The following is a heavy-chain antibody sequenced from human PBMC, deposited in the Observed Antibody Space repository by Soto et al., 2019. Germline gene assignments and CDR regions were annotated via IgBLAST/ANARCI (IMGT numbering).Heavy chain of an antibody. V-gene: IGHV3-21*01. CDR2: ISSSSSYI. CDR3: ARDRGGDLKAFDI. D-gene: IGHD3-10*01. CDR1: GFTFSTYS. Sequence: EVQLVESGGGLVKPGGSLRLSCAASGFTFSTYSMNWVRQAPGKGLEWVSSISSSSSYIYYADSVKGRFTISIDNAKNSLYLEMNGLRAEDRAVYYCARDRGGDLKAFDILGQGSMVTVSS. J-gene: IGHJ3*02.